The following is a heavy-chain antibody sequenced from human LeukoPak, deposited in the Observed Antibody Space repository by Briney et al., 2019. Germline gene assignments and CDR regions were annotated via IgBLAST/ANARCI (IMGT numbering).Heavy chain of an antibody. Sequence: GGSLRLSCAASGFTFSSYAMSWVRQAPGKGLEWVSAISGSGGSTYYADSVKGRFTISRDNSKNTLYLQMNSLRAEDTAVYYCAKSSTMISSKYYFDYRGQGTLVTVSS. D-gene: IGHD3-22*01. CDR2: ISGSGGST. V-gene: IGHV3-23*01. CDR1: GFTFSSYA. J-gene: IGHJ4*02. CDR3: AKSSTMISSKYYFDY.